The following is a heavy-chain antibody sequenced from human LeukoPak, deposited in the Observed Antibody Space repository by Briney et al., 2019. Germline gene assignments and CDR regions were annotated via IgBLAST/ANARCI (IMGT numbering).Heavy chain of an antibody. CDR1: GGTFSSYA. CDR3: ARGKDYYGSGNSLDY. J-gene: IGHJ4*02. CDR2: MNPNSGNT. D-gene: IGHD3-10*01. Sequence: VASVKVSCKASGGTFSSYAISWVRQAPGQGLEWMGWMNPNSGNTDYAQKFQDRVTMTRNTSISTAYMELSSLRSEDTALYYCARGKDYYGSGNSLDYWGQGTLVTVSS. V-gene: IGHV1-8*02.